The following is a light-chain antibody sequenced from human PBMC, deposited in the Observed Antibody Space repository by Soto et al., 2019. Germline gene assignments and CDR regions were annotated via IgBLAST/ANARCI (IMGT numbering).Light chain of an antibody. Sequence: QSVLTQPASVSGSPGQSITISCTGTSSDVGGYNYVSWYQHHPGKAPKLMIYEVSNRPSGVSYRFSGSKSGNTASLTISGLQAEDEADYYCNSYTGSGIGFGTGTKVT. J-gene: IGLJ1*01. CDR1: SSDVGGYNY. CDR3: NSYTGSGIG. V-gene: IGLV2-14*01. CDR2: EVS.